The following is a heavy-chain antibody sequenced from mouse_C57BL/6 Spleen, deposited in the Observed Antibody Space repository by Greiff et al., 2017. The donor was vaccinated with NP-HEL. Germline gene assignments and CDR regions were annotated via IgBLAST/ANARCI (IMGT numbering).Heavy chain of an antibody. CDR1: GYTFTSYW. J-gene: IGHJ1*03. CDR2: IDPSDSYT. V-gene: IGHV1-50*01. Sequence: QVQLQQPGAELVKPGASVKLSCKASGYTFTSYWMQWVKQRPGQGLEWIGEIDPSDSYTNSNQKFKGKATLTVDTSSSTAYMQLSSLKSEDSAVYYCARDDGSSDRYFDVWGTGTTVTVSS. D-gene: IGHD1-1*01. CDR3: ARDDGSSDRYFDV.